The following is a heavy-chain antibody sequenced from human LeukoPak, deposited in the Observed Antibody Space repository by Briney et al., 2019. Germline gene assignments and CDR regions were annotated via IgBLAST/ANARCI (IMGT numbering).Heavy chain of an antibody. CDR2: INHSGST. Sequence: KPSETLSLTCAVYGGSFSGYYWSWIRQPPGKGLEWIGEINHSGSTNYNPSLKSRVTISVDTSKNQFSLKLSSVTAADTAVYYCARGLWAIAARPPPFFDYWGQGTLVTVSS. D-gene: IGHD6-6*01. CDR3: ARGLWAIAARPPPFFDY. J-gene: IGHJ4*02. V-gene: IGHV4-34*01. CDR1: GGSFSGYY.